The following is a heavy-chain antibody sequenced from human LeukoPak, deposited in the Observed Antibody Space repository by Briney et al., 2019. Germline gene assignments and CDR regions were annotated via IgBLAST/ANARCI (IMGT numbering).Heavy chain of an antibody. Sequence: GGSLRLSCAASGFPVSSNYMTWVRQAPQEGLEWVSTIHSDGTTYYVDSVKGRFLISRDISQNTVYLEMNSLRAEDAAVYYCAREGWEELGHYFDYWGQGTVVTVSS. CDR1: GFPVSSNY. J-gene: IGHJ4*02. CDR3: AREGWEELGHYFDY. D-gene: IGHD1-26*01. V-gene: IGHV3-53*01. CDR2: IHSDGTT.